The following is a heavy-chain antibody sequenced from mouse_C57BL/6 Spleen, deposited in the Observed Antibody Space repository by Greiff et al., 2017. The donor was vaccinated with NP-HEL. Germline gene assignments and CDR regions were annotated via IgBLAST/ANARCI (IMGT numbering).Heavy chain of an antibody. CDR2: INPNNGGT. J-gene: IGHJ2*01. V-gene: IGHV1-18*01. CDR1: GYTFTDYN. CDR3: ARRRRNLFFDY. Sequence: VQLKQSGPELVKPGASVKIPCKASGYTFTDYNMDWVKQSHGKSLEWIGDINPNNGGTIYNQKFKGKATLTVDKSSSTAYMELRSLTSEDTAVYYCARRRRNLFFDYWGQGTTLTVSS.